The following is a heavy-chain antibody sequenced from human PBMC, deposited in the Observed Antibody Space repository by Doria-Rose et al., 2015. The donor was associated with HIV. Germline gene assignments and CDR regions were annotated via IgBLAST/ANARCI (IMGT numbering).Heavy chain of an antibody. CDR2: TFSDDER. CDR3: ARIKSSRWYHKYYFDF. J-gene: IGHJ4*02. Sequence: QESGPVLVKPTETLTLTCTVSGVSLSSPGMGVSWIRQPPGKALEWLANTFSDDERSYKTSLKSRLTISRGTSKSQVGLTMTDMDPVDTATYYCARIKSSRWYHKYYFDFWGQGTLVIVSA. V-gene: IGHV2-26*01. CDR1: GVSLSSPGMG. D-gene: IGHD6-13*01.